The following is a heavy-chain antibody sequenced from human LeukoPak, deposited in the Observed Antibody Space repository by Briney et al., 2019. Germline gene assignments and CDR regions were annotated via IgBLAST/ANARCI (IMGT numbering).Heavy chain of an antibody. CDR1: GYTFTGYY. V-gene: IGHV1-2*06. D-gene: IGHD3-3*01. CDR3: ARISTLEWSPRYGMDV. CDR2: INPNSGGT. J-gene: IGHJ6*02. Sequence: ASVKVSCKASGYTFTGYYMHWVRQAPGQGLEWMGRINPNSGGTNYAQKFQGRVTMTRDTSISTAYMELSRLRSDDTAVYYCARISTLEWSPRYGMDVWGQGTTVTVSS.